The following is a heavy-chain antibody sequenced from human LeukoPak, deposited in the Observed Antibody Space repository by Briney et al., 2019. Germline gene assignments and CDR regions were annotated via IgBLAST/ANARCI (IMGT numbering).Heavy chain of an antibody. CDR1: GFTFSSYA. CDR2: ISYDGSNK. V-gene: IGHV3-30-3*01. J-gene: IGHJ6*02. CDR3: ARVGDSGAVPHGMDV. Sequence: GRSLRLSCAASGFTFSSYAMHWVRQAPGKGLEWVAVISYDGSNKYYADSVKGRFTISRDNSKNTLYLQMNSLRAEDTAVYYCARVGDSGAVPHGMDVWGQGTTVTVSS. D-gene: IGHD5-12*01.